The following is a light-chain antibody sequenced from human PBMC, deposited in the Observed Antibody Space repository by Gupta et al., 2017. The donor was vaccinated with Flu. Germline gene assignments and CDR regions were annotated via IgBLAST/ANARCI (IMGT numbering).Light chain of an antibody. CDR2: EVI. CDR3: CSYAGSNNVI. Sequence: ITISWTGTSSDVGNYDLVSWDQHHPGKALKLIIFEVIRRPAAIAGRFSASKSGNTASLTISGPEEEDEAEYYCCSYAGSNNVIFGGGTKLTVL. J-gene: IGLJ2*01. CDR1: SSDVGNYDL. V-gene: IGLV2-23*02.